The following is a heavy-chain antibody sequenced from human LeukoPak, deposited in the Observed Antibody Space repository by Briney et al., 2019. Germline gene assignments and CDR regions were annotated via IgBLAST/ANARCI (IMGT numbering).Heavy chain of an antibody. V-gene: IGHV1-69*13. J-gene: IGHJ6*03. Sequence: ASVKVSCKASGGTFSSYAISWVRQAPGQGLEWMGGIIPIFGTANYAQKFQGRVTITADESTSTAYMELSSLRSEDTAVYYCARGEYQLLYPYYYYYYMDVWGKGTTVTVSS. CDR1: GGTFSSYA. CDR2: IIPIFGTA. CDR3: ARGEYQLLYPYYYYYYMDV. D-gene: IGHD2-2*02.